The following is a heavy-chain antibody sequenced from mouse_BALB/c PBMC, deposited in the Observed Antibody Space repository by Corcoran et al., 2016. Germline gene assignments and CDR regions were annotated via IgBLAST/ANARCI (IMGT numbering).Heavy chain of an antibody. CDR2: INPYNGGT. J-gene: IGHJ4*01. D-gene: IGHD3-3*01. CDR1: VYSFTGYT. V-gene: IGHV1-18*01. Sequence: EVQLHQSGPERVKPGASLKISCTASVYSFTGYTMNWVKKSHGKNLEWSGLINPYNGGTSYNQKFKGKATLTVDKSSSTAYMELLSLTSEDSAVYYCAVGMDYWGQGTSVTVSS. CDR3: AVGMDY.